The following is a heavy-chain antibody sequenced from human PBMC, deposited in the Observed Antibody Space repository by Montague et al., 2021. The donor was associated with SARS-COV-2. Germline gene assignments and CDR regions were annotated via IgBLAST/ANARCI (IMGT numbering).Heavy chain of an antibody. D-gene: IGHD3-9*01. V-gene: IGHV4-59*08. Sequence: SETLSLTCTVSGGSISSYYWSWIRQPPVKGLEWIGYIYYSGSTNYNPSLKSRFTISVDTSKNQFSLKLSSVTAADTAVYYCARTYYDILTGYYNRGAFDIWGQGIMVTVSS. J-gene: IGHJ3*02. CDR3: ARTYYDILTGYYNRGAFDI. CDR1: GGSISSYY. CDR2: IYYSGST.